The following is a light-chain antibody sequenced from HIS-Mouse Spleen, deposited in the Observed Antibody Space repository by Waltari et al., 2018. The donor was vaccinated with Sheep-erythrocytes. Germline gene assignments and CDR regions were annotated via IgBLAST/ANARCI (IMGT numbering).Light chain of an antibody. CDR2: GAS. V-gene: IGKV3-20*01. J-gene: IGKJ2*01. CDR3: QQYGSSPT. CDR1: QSVSSSY. Sequence: EIVLTQSPGTLSLSPGERATLACRASQSVSSSYLAWYQQKPGQAHRLLIYGASSRATGIPDRFSGSGSGTDFTLISRLEPEDFAVYYCQQYGSSPTFGQGTKLEIK.